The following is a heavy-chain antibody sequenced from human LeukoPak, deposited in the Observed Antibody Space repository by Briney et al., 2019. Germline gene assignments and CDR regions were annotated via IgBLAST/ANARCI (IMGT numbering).Heavy chain of an antibody. CDR3: AAQFKKRH. Sequence: GGTLRLSCATSGLAFSNSGMCWVRQAPGKGLEWVSSIGGSNTNTYYADSVKGRFTISRDNSKSTVSLQMSSLRAEDTAVYYCAAQFKKRHWGQGTLVTVSS. CDR1: GLAFSNSG. J-gene: IGHJ4*02. V-gene: IGHV3-23*01. CDR2: IGGSNTNT.